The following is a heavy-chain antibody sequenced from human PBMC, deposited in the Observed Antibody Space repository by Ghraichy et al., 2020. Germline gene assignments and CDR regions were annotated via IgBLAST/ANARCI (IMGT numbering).Heavy chain of an antibody. V-gene: IGHV3-9*01. J-gene: IGHJ4*02. CDR2: ISWNSGSI. D-gene: IGHD3-10*01. CDR3: AKGRTRNYYGSGSYETV. Sequence: GGSLRLSCAASGFTFDDYAMHWVRQAPGKGLEWVSGISWNSGSIGYADSVKGRFTISRDNAKNSLYLQMNSLRAEDTALYYCAKGRTRNYYGSGSYETVWGQGTLVTVSS. CDR1: GFTFDDYA.